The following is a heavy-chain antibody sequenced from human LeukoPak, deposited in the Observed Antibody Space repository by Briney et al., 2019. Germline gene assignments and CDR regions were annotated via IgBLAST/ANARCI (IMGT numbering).Heavy chain of an antibody. CDR2: IYYSGST. J-gene: IGHJ4*02. D-gene: IGHD3-10*01. V-gene: IGHV4-59*06. Sequence: SETLSLTCAVYGVSFSGYYWSWVRQPPGKGLEWIGYIYYSGSTYYNPSLKSRVTISVDTSKNQFSLKLSSVTAADTAVYYCAPYGSGISDDGYWGQGTLVTVSS. CDR3: APYGSGISDDGY. CDR1: GVSFSGYY.